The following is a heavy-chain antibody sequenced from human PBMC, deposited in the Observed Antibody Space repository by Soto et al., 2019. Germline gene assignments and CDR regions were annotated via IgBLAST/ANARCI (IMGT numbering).Heavy chain of an antibody. CDR3: ARGVPAAGTDWFEP. V-gene: IGHV4-4*07. Sequence: SETLSLTCTVSGGSISNYYWSWIRQPAEKRLEWIGRVSSTGRSYYNPSLKSRVTISVDTSKNQVSLNLTSVTAADTAVYYCARGVPAAGTDWFEPWGQGTLV. CDR1: GGSISNYY. J-gene: IGHJ5*02. D-gene: IGHD6-13*01. CDR2: VSSTGRS.